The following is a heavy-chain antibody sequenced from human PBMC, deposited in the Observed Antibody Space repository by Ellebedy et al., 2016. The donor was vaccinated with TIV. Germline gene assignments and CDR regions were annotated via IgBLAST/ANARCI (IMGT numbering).Heavy chain of an antibody. CDR1: GLAFSDYS. J-gene: IGHJ4*02. D-gene: IGHD2-15*01. CDR2: ISSGSSYI. V-gene: IGHV3-21*01. CDR3: ATDRCSGGSCPLDY. Sequence: PGGSLRLSCAASGLAFSDYSMNWVRQAPGKGLEWVSGISSGSSYIHYADSVKGRFTVSRDNAKKSLFLQMNSLRADDTAVYYCATDRCSGGSCPLDYWGQGTLVTVSS.